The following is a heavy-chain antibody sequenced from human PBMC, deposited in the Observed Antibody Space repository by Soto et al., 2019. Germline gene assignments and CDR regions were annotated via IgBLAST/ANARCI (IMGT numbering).Heavy chain of an antibody. J-gene: IGHJ4*02. D-gene: IGHD2-15*01. CDR1: GFTFSTYT. Sequence: GGSLRLSCEAFGFTFSTYTMNWVRQAPGKGLEWVSYISSSGRTISYADPVKGRFSISRDNAKNSLYLQMNSLRGEDTAVYYCARASIIRVAHNYLDFRGKGTLGTVFS. V-gene: IGHV3-48*04. CDR2: ISSSGRTI. CDR3: ARASIIRVAHNYLDF.